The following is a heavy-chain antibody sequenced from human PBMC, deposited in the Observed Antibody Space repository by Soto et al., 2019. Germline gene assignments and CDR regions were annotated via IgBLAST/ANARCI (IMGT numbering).Heavy chain of an antibody. CDR3: AKGGVSTRNLDP. J-gene: IGHJ5*02. Sequence: GWSLRLACASSVFTFISYAMSWVRQTPEKGLEWVSVINTNGAVTYYADSVKGRFTLSRDNSKNTVYLQMNSLRDEDTAVYYCAKGGVSTRNLDPWGQGTLVTVSS. CDR1: VFTFISYA. CDR2: INTNGAVT. V-gene: IGHV3-23*01.